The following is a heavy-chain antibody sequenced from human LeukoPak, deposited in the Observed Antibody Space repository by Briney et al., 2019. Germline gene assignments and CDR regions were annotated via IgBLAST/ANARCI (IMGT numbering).Heavy chain of an antibody. V-gene: IGHV4-34*01. Sequence: KPSETLSLTCAVYGASFSGYYWSGLRQPPGKGLEGVGEINHSGSTNYNPSLKSRVTISVDTSKNQFSLKLSSVTAADTAVYYCARAPYYYDSDDAFDIWGQGTMVTVSS. CDR1: GASFSGYY. D-gene: IGHD3-22*01. CDR3: ARAPYYYDSDDAFDI. J-gene: IGHJ3*02. CDR2: INHSGST.